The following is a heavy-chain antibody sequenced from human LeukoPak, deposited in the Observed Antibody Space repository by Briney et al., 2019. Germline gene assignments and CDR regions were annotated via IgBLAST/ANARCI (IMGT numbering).Heavy chain of an antibody. J-gene: IGHJ5*02. CDR1: GFTFSTNS. CDR2: ITSNGGST. V-gene: IGHV3-64D*08. Sequence: GGSLRLSCSASGFTFSTNSMHWVRQAPGKGLEFVSAITSNGGSTYYADSVKGRFTISRDNSKNTLYLQMSSLRAEDTAVYYCVTVGMTSIWSYLRFDPPGQGTLVSVSS. CDR3: VTVGMTSIWSYLRFDP. D-gene: IGHD1-26*01.